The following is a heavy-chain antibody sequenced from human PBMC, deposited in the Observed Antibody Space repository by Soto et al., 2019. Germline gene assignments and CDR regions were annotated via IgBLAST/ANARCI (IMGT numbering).Heavy chain of an antibody. CDR3: AKEGGYCSGGSCYSLLRGHYGMDV. CDR2: ISYDGSNK. Sequence: GGSLRLSCATSGFTFSSYGVHWVRQAPGKGLEWVAVISYDGSNKYYADSVKGRFTISRDNSKNTLYLQMNSLRAEDTAVYYCAKEGGYCSGGSCYSLLRGHYGMDVWGQGTTVTVSS. CDR1: GFTFSSYG. J-gene: IGHJ6*02. V-gene: IGHV3-30*18. D-gene: IGHD2-15*01.